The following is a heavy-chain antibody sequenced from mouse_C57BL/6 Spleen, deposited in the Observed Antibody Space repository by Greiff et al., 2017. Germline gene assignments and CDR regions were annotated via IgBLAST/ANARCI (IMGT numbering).Heavy chain of an antibody. V-gene: IGHV1-67*01. CDR1: GYTFTDYA. D-gene: IGHD1-1*01. Sequence: QVQLQQSGPELVRPGVSVKISCKGSGYTFTDYAMHWVKQSHAKSLEWIGVISTYYGDASYNQKFKDKATMTVYKSSSTAYMELASLTSEDAAVYYCARRYYGLMGYRGQGTSVTVSS. CDR3: ARRYYGLMGY. J-gene: IGHJ4*01. CDR2: ISTYYGDA.